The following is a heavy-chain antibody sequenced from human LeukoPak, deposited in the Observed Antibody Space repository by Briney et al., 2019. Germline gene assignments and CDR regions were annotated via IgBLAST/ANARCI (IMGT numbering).Heavy chain of an antibody. V-gene: IGHV1-18*01. Sequence: ASVKLSCKASGYTFTSYGISWVRQAPGQGLEWMGWISAYNGNTNYAQKVQGRVTMTADTATTTAYMELTSLRSDDTAVYYCARGLGNYPEIPLDYRGQGTLVTVSS. J-gene: IGHJ4*02. CDR1: GYTFTSYG. CDR2: ISAYNGNT. CDR3: ARGLGNYPEIPLDY. D-gene: IGHD3-16*02.